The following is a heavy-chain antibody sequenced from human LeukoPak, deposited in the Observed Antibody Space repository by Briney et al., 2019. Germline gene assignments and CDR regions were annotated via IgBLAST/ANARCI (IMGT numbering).Heavy chain of an antibody. J-gene: IGHJ4*02. Sequence: GGSLRLSCAASGFTFSSYAMSWVRQAPGKGLEWVSVIYSGGSTYYADSVKGRFTISRDNSKNTLYLQMNSLRAEDTAVYYCARDLYWGQGTLVTVSS. CDR1: GFTFSSYA. CDR3: ARDLY. V-gene: IGHV3-53*01. CDR2: IYSGGST.